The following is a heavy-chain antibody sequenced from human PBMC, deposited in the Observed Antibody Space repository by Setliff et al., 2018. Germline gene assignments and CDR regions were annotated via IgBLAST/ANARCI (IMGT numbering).Heavy chain of an antibody. CDR2: IYYSGST. CDR3: ARMSGFQYMDV. V-gene: IGHV4-31*03. CDR1: GASISSDGYY. D-gene: IGHD3-3*01. J-gene: IGHJ6*03. Sequence: PSETLSLTCIVSGASISSDGYYWSWIRQHPGKGLEWIGYIYYSGSTYYNPSLKSRVTISLDTSNNQFSLSLSSVTAADTAVYYCARMSGFQYMDVWGKGTTVTVSS.